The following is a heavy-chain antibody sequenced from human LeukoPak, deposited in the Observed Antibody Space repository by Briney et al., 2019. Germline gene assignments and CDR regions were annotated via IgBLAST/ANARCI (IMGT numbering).Heavy chain of an antibody. CDR2: IYYSGST. J-gene: IGHJ6*03. Sequence: KPSETLSLTCTVSGFSSSIRSYYWDGIRQPPEKVLGWIGRIYYSGSTYHNPSLTSLVTISVDTSKNTLYLTLSSVTAADTAVYYCARLPNRSSSCSGAACYYMDVWGKGTTVTASS. CDR1: GFSSSIRSYY. V-gene: IGHV4-39*01. CDR3: ARLPNRSSSCSGAACYYMDV. D-gene: IGHD6-13*01.